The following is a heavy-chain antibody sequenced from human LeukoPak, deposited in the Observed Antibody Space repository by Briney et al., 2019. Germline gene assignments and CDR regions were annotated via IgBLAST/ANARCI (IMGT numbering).Heavy chain of an antibody. CDR3: ARTYYDFWSGYYPSNYFDY. D-gene: IGHD3-3*01. CDR2: MSPNSGDT. Sequence: GASVKVSCKASGYTFTSYDFNWVRQATGQRPEWMGWMSPNSGDTGYAQKFQDRVTMTRNTSISTAYMELSSLRSDDTAVYYCARTYYDFWSGYYPSNYFDYWGQGTLVTVSS. CDR1: GYTFTSYD. V-gene: IGHV1-8*01. J-gene: IGHJ4*02.